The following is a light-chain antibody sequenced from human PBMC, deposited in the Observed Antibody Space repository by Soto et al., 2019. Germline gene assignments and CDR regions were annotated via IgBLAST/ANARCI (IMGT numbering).Light chain of an antibody. CDR2: LAS. Sequence: DIVMTQSPDSLAVSLGERATINCKSSQSVLYSSNNKNFLAWYQQKPGQPPKLIISLASTRASGVPDRFSGSGSRTDFALTISSLQDEDVAVYFCQHYYNTPWTFGQGTKVEIK. J-gene: IGKJ1*01. V-gene: IGKV4-1*01. CDR1: QSVLYSSNNKNF. CDR3: QHYYNTPWT.